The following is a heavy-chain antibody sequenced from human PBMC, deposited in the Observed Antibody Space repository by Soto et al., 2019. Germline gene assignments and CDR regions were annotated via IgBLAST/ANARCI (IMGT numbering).Heavy chain of an antibody. D-gene: IGHD3-22*01. CDR1: GGTFSSYA. Sequence: QVQLVQSGAEVKKPGSSVKVSCKASGGTFSSYAISWVRQAPGQGLEWMVGIIPIFGTANYAQKFQGRVTITADESTSTAYMELSSLRSEDTAVYYCARAYYYDSSGYFWYFDYWGRGTLVTVSS. V-gene: IGHV1-69*01. J-gene: IGHJ4*02. CDR3: ARAYYYDSSGYFWYFDY. CDR2: IIPIFGTA.